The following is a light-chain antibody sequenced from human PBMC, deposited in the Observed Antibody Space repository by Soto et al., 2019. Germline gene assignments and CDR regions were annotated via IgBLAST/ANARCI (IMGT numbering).Light chain of an antibody. Sequence: DIQMTQSPSTLSASVGDRVTITCRASQSVSSWLAWYQQKPGKAPKLLIYDASTLTSGVSSRFSGSGSATEFTLIISSLQHNDSATYYWQQYTTYWTFGQGTKVDI. CDR3: QQYTTYWT. CDR1: QSVSSW. V-gene: IGKV1-5*01. J-gene: IGKJ1*01. CDR2: DAS.